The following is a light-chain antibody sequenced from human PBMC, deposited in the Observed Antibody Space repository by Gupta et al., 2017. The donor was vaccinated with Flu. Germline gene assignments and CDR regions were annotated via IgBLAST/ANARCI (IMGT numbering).Light chain of an antibody. CDR3: LLYYGGARV. J-gene: IGLJ3*02. CDR2: DTS. V-gene: IGLV7-46*01. CDR1: AGAVTSGHY. Sequence: GTVTLTCGSSAGAVTSGHYPYWFQQTPGQAPKTLISDTSNKHSWTPARFSGSLLGGKAALTLSGAQPGDEAEYYCLLYYGGARVFGGGTKLTVL.